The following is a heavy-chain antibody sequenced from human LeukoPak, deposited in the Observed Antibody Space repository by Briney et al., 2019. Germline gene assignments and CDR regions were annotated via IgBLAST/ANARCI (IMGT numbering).Heavy chain of an antibody. V-gene: IGHV1-46*01. CDR1: GYTFTSYY. D-gene: IGHD5-12*01. CDR3: ARASYSGSRFNY. CDR2: INPSGGSR. Sequence: GASVKVSCKASGYTFTSYYMDWVGQAPGQGLEWMGVINPSGGSRSYAQKFQGRVTMTTDTSTSTVYMELSSLRSEDTAVYYCARASYSGSRFNYWGQGTLVTVSS. J-gene: IGHJ4*02.